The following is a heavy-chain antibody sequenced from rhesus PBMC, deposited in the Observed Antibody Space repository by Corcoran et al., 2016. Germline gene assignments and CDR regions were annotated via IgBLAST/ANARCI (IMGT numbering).Heavy chain of an antibody. Sequence: QVQLQESGPGLVKPSETLSLTCAVSGGSVSSSNWWSWIRQPPGKGLEWIGYISGSSGSTYYNPSLMSRVTISTDTSKNQFSLKLSSVTAADTAVYYCARIYDSGYFDYWGQGVLVTVSS. CDR3: ARIYDSGYFDY. CDR1: GGSVSSSNW. D-gene: IGHD3-28*01. J-gene: IGHJ4*01. CDR2: ISGSSGST. V-gene: IGHV4-65*01.